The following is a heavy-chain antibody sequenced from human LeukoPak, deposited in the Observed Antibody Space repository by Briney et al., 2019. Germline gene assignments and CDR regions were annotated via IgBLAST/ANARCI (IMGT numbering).Heavy chain of an antibody. Sequence: GGSLRLSCAASELTVRNNYMSWVRQAPGKGLEWVSAISGSGGSTYYADSVKGRFTISRDNSKNTLYLQMNSLRAEDTAVYYCARFGEANFDYWGQGTLVTVSS. CDR1: ELTVRNNY. CDR3: ARFGEANFDY. V-gene: IGHV3-23*01. J-gene: IGHJ4*02. D-gene: IGHD3-10*01. CDR2: ISGSGGST.